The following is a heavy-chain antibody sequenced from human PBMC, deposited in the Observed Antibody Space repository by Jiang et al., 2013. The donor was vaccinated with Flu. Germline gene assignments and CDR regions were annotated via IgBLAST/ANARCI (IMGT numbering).Heavy chain of an antibody. D-gene: IGHD6-13*01. CDR2: INPSGGST. CDR1: GYTFTSYY. J-gene: IGHJ6*04. CDR3: ARXVLAAGTNYYYYYGMDV. Sequence: GAEVKKPGASVKVSCKASGYTFTSYYMHWVRQAPGQGLEWMGIINPSGGSTSYAQKFQGRVTMTRDTSTSTVYMELSSLRSEDTAVYYCARXVLAAGTNYYYYYGMDVWGKGTTVTVS. V-gene: IGHV1-46*01.